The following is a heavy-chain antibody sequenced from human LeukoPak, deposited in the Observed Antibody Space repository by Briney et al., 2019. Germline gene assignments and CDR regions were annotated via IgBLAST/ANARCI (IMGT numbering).Heavy chain of an antibody. CDR1: GFTFSSHA. CDR2: ISGSGGST. J-gene: IGHJ4*02. Sequence: GGSLRLSCAVPGFTFSSHAMNWVRQAPGKGLEWVSDISGSGGSTYYVDSVKGRFTISRDNSKNTLYLQMNSLRAEDTAVYYCATYSSGWFNLHYWGQGTLVTVSS. D-gene: IGHD6-19*01. V-gene: IGHV3-23*01. CDR3: ATYSSGWFNLHY.